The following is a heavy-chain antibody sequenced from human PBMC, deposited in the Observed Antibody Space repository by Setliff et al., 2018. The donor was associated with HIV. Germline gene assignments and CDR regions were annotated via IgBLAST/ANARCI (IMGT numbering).Heavy chain of an antibody. V-gene: IGHV3-66*01. CDR3: AKDVVKFWSGSGALDF. D-gene: IGHD3-3*01. Sequence: GGSLRLSCAASGFTVSNNYMSWVRQAPGKGLEWVSVIYDGGATYYGDSVKGRFTISRDNSKNTLYLQMNSLRAEDTAVYYCAKDVVKFWSGSGALDFWGPGTLVTVSS. J-gene: IGHJ4*02. CDR1: GFTVSNNY. CDR2: IYDGGAT.